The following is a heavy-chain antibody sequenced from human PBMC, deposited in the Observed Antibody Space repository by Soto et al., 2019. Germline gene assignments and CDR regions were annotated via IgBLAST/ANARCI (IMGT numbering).Heavy chain of an antibody. V-gene: IGHV1-58*01. D-gene: IGHD2-15*01. CDR3: AAVGLGYSSGGSCYPPY. CDR1: GFTFTSSA. J-gene: IGHJ4*02. CDR2: IVVGSGNT. Sequence: SVKVSCKASGFTFTSSAVQWVRQARGQRLEWIGWIVVGSGNTNYAQKFQERVTITRDMSTSTAYMELSSLRSEETAVYYCAAVGLGYSSGGSCYPPYWGQGTLVTVYS.